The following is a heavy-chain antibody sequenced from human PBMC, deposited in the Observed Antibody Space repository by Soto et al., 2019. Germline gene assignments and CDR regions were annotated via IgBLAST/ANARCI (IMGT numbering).Heavy chain of an antibody. CDR3: ARGSDSGYGHATPKFDY. CDR2: IYYSGST. CDR1: GGSISSGGYY. V-gene: IGHV4-31*03. Sequence: GPGPQLSSETLSLTCTVSGGSISSGGYYWSWIRQHPGKGLEWIGYIYYSGSTYYNPSLKSRVTISVDTSKNQFSLKLSSVTAADTAVYYCARGSDSGYGHATPKFDYWGQGTLVTVSS. D-gene: IGHD5-12*01. J-gene: IGHJ4*02.